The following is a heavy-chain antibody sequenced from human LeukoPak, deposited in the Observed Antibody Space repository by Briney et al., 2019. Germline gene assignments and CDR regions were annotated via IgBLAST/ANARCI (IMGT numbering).Heavy chain of an antibody. CDR3: ARLADILTGYYFAIDY. D-gene: IGHD3-9*01. J-gene: IGHJ4*02. V-gene: IGHV4-39*07. Sequence: SETLSLTCTVSGGSISGSSYSWGCIRQPPGKGLEWIGTIYYDGNTYYNPSLKSRVTISLDMSKSQFSLKLTSVTAADTAVYYCARLADILTGYYFAIDYWGQGTLVTVSS. CDR2: IYYDGNT. CDR1: GGSISGSSYS.